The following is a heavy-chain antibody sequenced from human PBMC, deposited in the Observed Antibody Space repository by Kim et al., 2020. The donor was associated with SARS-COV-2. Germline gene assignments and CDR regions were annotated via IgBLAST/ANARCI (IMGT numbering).Heavy chain of an antibody. J-gene: IGHJ6*02. CDR2: IVVGSGNT. CDR1: GFTFTSSA. Sequence: SVKVSCKASGFTFTSSAVQWVRQARGQRLEWIGWIVVGSGNTNYAQKFQERVTITRDMSTSTAYMELGSLRSEDTAVYYCAADNGILTGASDGMDVWGQGTTVTVSS. V-gene: IGHV1-58*01. D-gene: IGHD3-9*01. CDR3: AADNGILTGASDGMDV.